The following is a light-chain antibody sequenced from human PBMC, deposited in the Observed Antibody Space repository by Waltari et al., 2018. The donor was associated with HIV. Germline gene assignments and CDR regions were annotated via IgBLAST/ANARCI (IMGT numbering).Light chain of an antibody. Sequence: QSVLTQPPSASGTPGQRVTISCSGSYSNIGSNTVSWYQRLPGMAPKLLIYVNNQRPSGVPDRFSGSRSGTSASLAISGLQFEDEADYYCATCDDSLNGVIFGGGTILTVL. V-gene: IGLV1-44*01. CDR1: YSNIGSNT. CDR3: ATCDDSLNGVI. J-gene: IGLJ2*01. CDR2: VNN.